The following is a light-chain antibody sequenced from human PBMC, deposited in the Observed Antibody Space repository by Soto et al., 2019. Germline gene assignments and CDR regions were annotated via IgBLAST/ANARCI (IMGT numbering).Light chain of an antibody. CDR1: QSINFY. V-gene: IGKV1-39*01. CDR2: GAS. CDR3: QQTYNTPWT. J-gene: IGKJ1*01. Sequence: DIQMTQSPSSLSAFVGDRVTITCRASQSINFYVNWYSQRPGKAPELLVYGASSSQSVVPSRFSGSGFGTDFTLTIGSLQPEDCATYYCQQTYNTPWTFGQGTKVEIK.